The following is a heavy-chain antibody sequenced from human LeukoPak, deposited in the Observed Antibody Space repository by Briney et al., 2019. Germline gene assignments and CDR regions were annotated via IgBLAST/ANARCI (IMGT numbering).Heavy chain of an antibody. CDR2: INHNGNVN. J-gene: IGHJ4*02. CDR1: GFTFSSYW. CDR3: AKEFNRGLPDY. V-gene: IGHV3-7*01. Sequence: GGSLRLSCAASGFTFSSYWMNWARQAPGKGLEWVASINHNGNVNYYVDSVKGRFTISRDNSKNTLYLQMSSLRAEDTAVYYCAKEFNRGLPDYWGQGTLVTVPS. D-gene: IGHD2-21*01.